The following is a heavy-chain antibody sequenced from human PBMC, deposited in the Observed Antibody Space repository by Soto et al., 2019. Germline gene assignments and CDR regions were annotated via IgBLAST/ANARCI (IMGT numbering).Heavy chain of an antibody. J-gene: IGHJ5*02. CDR2: IYYSGST. CDR3: ARHVDIVVVVAAEMAFDP. V-gene: IGHV4-39*01. D-gene: IGHD2-15*01. CDR1: GGSISSSSYY. Sequence: SETLSLTCTVSGGSISSSSYYWGWIRQPPGKGLEWIGSIYYSGSTYYNPSLKSRVTISVDTSKNQFSLKLSSVTAADTAVYDCARHVDIVVVVAAEMAFDPWGQGTLVTVSS.